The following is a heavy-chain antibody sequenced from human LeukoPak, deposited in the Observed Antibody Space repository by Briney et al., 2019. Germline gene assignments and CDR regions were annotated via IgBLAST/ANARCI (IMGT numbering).Heavy chain of an antibody. CDR1: GVIISDSY. V-gene: IGHV3-11*01. CDR2: ISSSGNNI. CDR3: ASRPGYSYAFDQ. J-gene: IGHJ4*01. D-gene: IGHD5-18*01. Sequence: GGSLRLSCEGAGVIISDSYMNWIRQAPGEGLEWVSSISSSGNNILYAGSVKGRFTISRDNANNTMHLQMSGLRAEDTAVYYCASRPGYSYAFDQWGHGPLVTVSS.